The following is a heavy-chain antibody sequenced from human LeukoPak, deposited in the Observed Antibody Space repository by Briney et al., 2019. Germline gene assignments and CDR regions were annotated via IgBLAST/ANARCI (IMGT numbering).Heavy chain of an antibody. D-gene: IGHD5-12*01. CDR1: GGFNSHYY. J-gene: IGHJ4*02. CDR3: ARGLRLGDYYFDY. Sequence: PSETLSLTCSVSGGFNSHYYWGWIRQPPGKGLKWIGNIFYSGDTYYNPSLKSRVTVSVDTSKNQFSLKLSSVTAADTAVYYCARGLRLGDYYFDYWGQGTLVTVSS. V-gene: IGHV4-39*07. CDR2: IFYSGDT.